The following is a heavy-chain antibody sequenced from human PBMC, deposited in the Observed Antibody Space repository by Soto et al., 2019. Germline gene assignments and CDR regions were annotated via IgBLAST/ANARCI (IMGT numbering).Heavy chain of an antibody. CDR3: ARCGGGMDV. V-gene: IGHV4-4*02. Sequence: QVQLQESGPGLVKPSGTLSLTCAVSGGSLRGINWWYWVRQPPGKGLEWIGEIYHRGSTNYNPALKSRGTISVDKSKNQFSLKLSSGTAADTAVYYCARCGGGMDVWGQGTTVTVSS. CDR2: IYHRGST. J-gene: IGHJ6*02. CDR1: GGSLRGINW.